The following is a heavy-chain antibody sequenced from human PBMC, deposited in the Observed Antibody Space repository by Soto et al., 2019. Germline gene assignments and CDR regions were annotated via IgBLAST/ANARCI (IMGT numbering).Heavy chain of an antibody. CDR3: ARLVYDTRLNYMYFDF. V-gene: IGHV4-4*07. CDR2: IYTSGST. Sequence: SETLSLTCTVSGGSISSYYWSWIRQPAGKGLEWIGRIYTSGSTNYNPSLKSRVAMSVDTSKNQFSLKLSSVTAADTAVYFCARLVYDTRLNYMYFDFWGPGTLVTVSS. D-gene: IGHD3-10*01. CDR1: GGSISSYY. J-gene: IGHJ4*02.